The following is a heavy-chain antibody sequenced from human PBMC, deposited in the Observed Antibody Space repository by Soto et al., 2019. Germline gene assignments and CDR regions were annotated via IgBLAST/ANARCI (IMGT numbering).Heavy chain of an antibody. CDR1: GYTFTSYD. CDR2: MNPNTGNT. V-gene: IGHV1-8*01. J-gene: IGHJ4*02. CDR3: ARGIAAAGGKYYFDY. D-gene: IGHD6-13*01. Sequence: QVQLVQSGAEVKKPGASVKVSCKASGYTFTSYDINWVRQATGQRLEWMGWMNPNTGNTGYAQKFQGRVTMTRNTSISTANMELSNLRSEDTAVYYGARGIAAAGGKYYFDYWGQGTLVTVSS.